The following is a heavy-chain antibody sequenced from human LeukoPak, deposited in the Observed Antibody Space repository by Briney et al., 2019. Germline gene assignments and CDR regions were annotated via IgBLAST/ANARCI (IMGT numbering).Heavy chain of an antibody. D-gene: IGHD6-13*01. V-gene: IGHV1-69*05. CDR1: GGTFSSYA. CDR3: ATGPGIAAFLVAFDI. J-gene: IGHJ3*02. Sequence: VASVKVSCKASGGTFSSYAISWVRQAPGQGLEWVGGIIPIFGTANYAQKFQGRVTITTDESTSTAYMELSSLRSEDTAVYYCATGPGIAAFLVAFDIWGQGTMVTVSS. CDR2: IIPIFGTA.